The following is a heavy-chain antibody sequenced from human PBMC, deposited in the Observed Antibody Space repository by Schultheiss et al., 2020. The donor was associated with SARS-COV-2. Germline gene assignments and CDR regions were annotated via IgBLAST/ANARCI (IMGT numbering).Heavy chain of an antibody. CDR2: IDWDDDK. V-gene: IGHV2-70*04. CDR1: GFSLSTSGMR. CDR3: ARIKTGWYGSFDI. J-gene: IGHJ3*02. D-gene: IGHD6-19*01. Sequence: SGPTLVKPTQTLTLTCTFSGFSLSTSGMRASWIRQPPGKALEWLARIDWDDDKFYSTSLKSRLTISKDTSKSQVVLTMTNMDPVDTATYYCARIKTGWYGSFDIWGQGTMVTVSS.